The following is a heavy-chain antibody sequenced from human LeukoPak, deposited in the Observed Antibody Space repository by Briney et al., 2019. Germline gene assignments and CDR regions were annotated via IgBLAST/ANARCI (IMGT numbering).Heavy chain of an antibody. CDR1: GGSFSGYY. D-gene: IGHD3-3*01. V-gene: IGHV4-34*01. Sequence: PSETLSLTCAVYGGSFSGYYWSWIRQPPGKGLEWIGEINHSGSTNYNPSLKSRVTISVDTSKNQFSLKLSSVTAADTAAYYCAGGPRGDYDFWSGNAFDIWGQGTMVTVSS. CDR3: AGGPRGDYDFWSGNAFDI. CDR2: INHSGST. J-gene: IGHJ3*02.